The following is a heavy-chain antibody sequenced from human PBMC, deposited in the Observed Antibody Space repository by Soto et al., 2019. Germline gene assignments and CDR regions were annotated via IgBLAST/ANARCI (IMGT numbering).Heavy chain of an antibody. V-gene: IGHV4-59*08. CDR2: IYYSGST. CDR3: ARSTKESRRFRYPCGS. Sequence: SETLSLTCTVSGGSISSYYWSWIRQPPGKGLEWIGYIYYSGSTNYNPSLKSRVTISVDTSKNQFSLKLSSVTAADTAVYYCARSTKESRRFRYPCGSWGRGTPVTVSS. J-gene: IGHJ4*02. CDR1: GGSISSYY. D-gene: IGHD5-12*01.